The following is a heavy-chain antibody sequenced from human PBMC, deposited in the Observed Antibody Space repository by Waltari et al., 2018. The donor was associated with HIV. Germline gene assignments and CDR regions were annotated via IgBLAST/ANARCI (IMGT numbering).Heavy chain of an antibody. CDR2: IYYTGTT. CDR1: GGSIRSSGPY. Sequence: QLQLQESGPGLVRPSETLSLPCSVSGGSIRSSGPYWGWLRLSSGKGLGWVGSIYYTGTTYYSPSLKNRLTMSVDATKGQFSLTLKSVTAADTAIYYCARGTIESGVTAGFGFWGQGTLVAVSS. V-gene: IGHV4-39*01. D-gene: IGHD2-21*02. CDR3: ARGTIESGVTAGFGF. J-gene: IGHJ4*02.